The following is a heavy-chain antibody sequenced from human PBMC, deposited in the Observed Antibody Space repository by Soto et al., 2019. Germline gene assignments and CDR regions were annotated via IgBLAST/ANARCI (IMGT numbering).Heavy chain of an antibody. J-gene: IGHJ4*02. CDR2: VYYTGRR. CDR1: GGPVTNSSYY. CDR3: VSQRPTLPSQGYCDY. Sequence: PSVTLSLSCTVSGGPVTNSSYYWGWIRQSPGKGLEWIGSVYYTGRRYSLSSVKSRVTISVDTSKNRFSLSLNSVTASDTAVYFCVSQRPTLPSQGYCDYSDPLPLGTVS. V-gene: IGHV4-39*01.